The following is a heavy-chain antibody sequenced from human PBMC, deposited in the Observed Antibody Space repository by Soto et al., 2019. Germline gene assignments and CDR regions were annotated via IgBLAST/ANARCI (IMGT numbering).Heavy chain of an antibody. CDR3: ARQIYDSDTGPNSQYYFDS. CDR2: IDPSDSQS. V-gene: IGHV5-10-1*01. J-gene: IGHJ4*02. Sequence: GGSLKIPCNGSGYSFAGYWITWVRQKPGKGLEWMGRIDPSDSQSYYSPSFRGHVTISATKSITTVFLQWSSLRASDTAMYYCARQIYDSDTGPNSQYYFDSWGQGTPVTVSS. CDR1: GYSFAGYW. D-gene: IGHD3-22*01.